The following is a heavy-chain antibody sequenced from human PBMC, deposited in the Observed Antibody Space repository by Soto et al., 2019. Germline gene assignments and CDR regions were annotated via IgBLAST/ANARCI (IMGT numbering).Heavy chain of an antibody. D-gene: IGHD6-13*01. CDR3: ARQRIAAAQYYFDY. Sequence: PSETLSLTCTVSGGSVSSGSDYWTWIRQSPGKGLEWMGYIISSGSTDYNPPLKSRVTISVDSSKNEFSLKLRSVTAADTAVYYCARQRIAAAQYYFDYWGQGMLVTVSS. CDR1: GGSVSSGSDY. CDR2: IISSGST. V-gene: IGHV4-61*01. J-gene: IGHJ4*02.